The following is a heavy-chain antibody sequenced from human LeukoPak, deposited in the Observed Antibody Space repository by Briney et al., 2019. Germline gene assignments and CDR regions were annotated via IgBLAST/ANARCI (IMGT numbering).Heavy chain of an antibody. CDR1: GGTFSGYA. J-gene: IGHJ6*02. CDR3: ARDQAAATDYYYYYGMDV. CDR2: IIPIFGTA. V-gene: IGHV1-69*05. D-gene: IGHD6-13*01. Sequence: SVKVSCKASGGTFSGYAISWVRQAPGQGLEWMGGIIPIFGTANYAQKFQGRVTITTDESTSTAYMELSSLRSEDTAVYYCARDQAAATDYYYYYGMDVWGQGTTVTVSS.